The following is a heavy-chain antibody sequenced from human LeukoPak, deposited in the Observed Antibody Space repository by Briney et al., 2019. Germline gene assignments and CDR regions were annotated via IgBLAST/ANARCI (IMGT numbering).Heavy chain of an antibody. CDR1: GGSISSGGYS. V-gene: IGHV4-30-4*07. CDR2: IYYSGST. Sequence: PSQTLSLTCAVSGGSISSGGYSWSWIRQPPGKGLEWIGYIYYSGSTYYNPSLKSRVTISVDTSKNQFSLKLSSVTAADTAVYYCARGGLNYYYYYMDVWGKGTTVTISS. J-gene: IGHJ6*03. CDR3: ARGGLNYYYYYMDV.